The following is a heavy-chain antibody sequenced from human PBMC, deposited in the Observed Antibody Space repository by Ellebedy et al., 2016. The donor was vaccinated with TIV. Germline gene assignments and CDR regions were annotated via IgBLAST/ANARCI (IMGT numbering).Heavy chain of an antibody. CDR3: ARGYQLLFFDY. CDR2: ISWNSGSI. J-gene: IGHJ4*02. V-gene: IGHV3-9*01. Sequence: GGSLRLXXAASGFTFDDYAMHWVRQAPGKGLEWVSGISWNSGSIGYADSVKGRFTISRDNAKNSLYLQMNSLRAEDTALYYCARGYQLLFFDYWGQGTLVTVSS. D-gene: IGHD2-2*01. CDR1: GFTFDDYA.